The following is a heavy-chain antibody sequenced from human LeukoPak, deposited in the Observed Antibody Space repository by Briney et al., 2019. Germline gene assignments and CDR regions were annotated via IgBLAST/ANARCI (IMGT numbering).Heavy chain of an antibody. CDR1: GFTFSDSA. D-gene: IGHD1-26*01. Sequence: GGSLKLSCAASGFTFSDSAIHWVRQASGKGLEWVGRIRSKPQSYATAYDESLKGRFTISRDDSKNTAYLQMSSLKIEDTAVYYCTSVGPSTVVDYWGQGTQITVSS. CDR3: TSVGPSTVVDY. V-gene: IGHV3-73*01. J-gene: IGHJ4*02. CDR2: IRSKPQSYAT.